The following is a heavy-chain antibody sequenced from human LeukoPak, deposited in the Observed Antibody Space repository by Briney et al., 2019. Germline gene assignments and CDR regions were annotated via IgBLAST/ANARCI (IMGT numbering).Heavy chain of an antibody. D-gene: IGHD3-3*01. CDR3: AKDQVWTGRFLEWLRSDY. J-gene: IGHJ4*02. CDR1: EFTFSSYA. CDR2: ISGSGATT. Sequence: PGGSLRLSCSASEFTFSSYAMSWVRQAPGKGLEWVSAISGSGATTYFADSVKGRFTISRDNSKNTLYLQMDSLRAEDTAVYYCAKDQVWTGRFLEWLRSDYWGQGTLVTVSS. V-gene: IGHV3-23*01.